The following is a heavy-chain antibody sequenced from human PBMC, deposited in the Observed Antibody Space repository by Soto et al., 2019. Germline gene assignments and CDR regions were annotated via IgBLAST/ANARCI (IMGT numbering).Heavy chain of an antibody. V-gene: IGHV3-23*01. CDR3: AKGSIEYSASVDN. CDR1: GFSFSSYA. D-gene: IGHD5-12*01. Sequence: EVQLLESGGGLVQPGGSLRLSCAASGFSFSSYAMVWVRQAPGKGLEWVSVISARGGSSYFTDSVKGRFTISRNNSKNVLSLEMNSLRAEDTAIYFCAKGSIEYSASVDNWCQGTRVLVSS. CDR2: ISARGGSS. J-gene: IGHJ4*02.